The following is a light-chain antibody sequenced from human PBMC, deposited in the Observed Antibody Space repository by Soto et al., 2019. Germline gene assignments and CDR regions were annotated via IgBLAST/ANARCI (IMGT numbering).Light chain of an antibody. CDR3: QQYRMSPNT. CDR1: QRVDASH. Sequence: EILFAQSPATLSLSPGERATLSCRASQRVDASHLAWYPLRTGKPPRLLIYGASTRATGIPDRFSGIRSRTDFSLSIRGLKTEDVEVDYCQQYRMSPNTFGQGTRLEIK. J-gene: IGKJ5*01. CDR2: GAS. V-gene: IGKV3-20*01.